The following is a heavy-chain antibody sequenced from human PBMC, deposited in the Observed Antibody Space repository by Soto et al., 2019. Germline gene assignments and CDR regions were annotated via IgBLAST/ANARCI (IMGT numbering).Heavy chain of an antibody. CDR3: AKGYCSGASCHEDN. V-gene: IGHV3-30*18. CDR1: GFTFRSYG. CDR2: ISYDGTEE. D-gene: IGHD2-15*01. J-gene: IGHJ4*02. Sequence: PGGSLRLSCAASGFTFRSYGMHWVRQAPGKGLEWVAVISYDGTEENYADSVRGRFTISRDNSNNTLHLQLSSLRAEDTAVYYCAKGYCSGASCHEDNWGQGTQVTVSS.